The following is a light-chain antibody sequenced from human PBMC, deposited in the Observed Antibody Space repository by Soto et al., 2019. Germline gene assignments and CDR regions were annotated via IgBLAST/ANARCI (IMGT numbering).Light chain of an antibody. V-gene: IGKV1-5*01. J-gene: IGKJ1*01. CDR2: DAS. CDR1: QSISSW. Sequence: DIQMTQSPSTLSASVGDRVTIPCRASQSISSWLAWYQQKPGKAPKLLIYDASSLESGVPSRFSGSGSGTEFTLTISSLQPDDIATYSCQQYNSYSWTFGQGTKVDI. CDR3: QQYNSYSWT.